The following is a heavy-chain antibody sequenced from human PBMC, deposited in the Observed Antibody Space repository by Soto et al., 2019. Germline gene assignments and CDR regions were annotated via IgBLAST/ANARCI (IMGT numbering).Heavy chain of an antibody. J-gene: IGHJ6*02. D-gene: IGHD3-3*01. CDR1: GFTFSSYW. Sequence: GGSLRLSCAASGFTFSSYWMHWVRQAPGKGLVWVSRINSDGSSTSYADSVKGRFTITRDNAKNTLNLQMNSLRAEDTAVYYCARVGYYDFWSGYDVRVYYIYGMDDWGQGTTVTVSS. CDR3: ARVGYYDFWSGYDVRVYYIYGMDD. V-gene: IGHV3-74*01. CDR2: INSDGSST.